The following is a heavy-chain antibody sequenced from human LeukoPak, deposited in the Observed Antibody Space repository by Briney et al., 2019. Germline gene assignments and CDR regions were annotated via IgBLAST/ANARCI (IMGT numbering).Heavy chain of an antibody. V-gene: IGHV3-48*01. CDR3: ARDGLSGYFDY. Sequence: GGSLRLSCAASGFTFSSYSMNWVRQAPGKGLEWVSYISSSSSTIYYADSVKGRFTISRDKAKNSLYLQMNSLRAEDTAVYYCARDGLSGYFDYWGQGTLVTVSS. J-gene: IGHJ4*02. CDR2: ISSSSSTI. CDR1: GFTFSSYS. D-gene: IGHD3-10*01.